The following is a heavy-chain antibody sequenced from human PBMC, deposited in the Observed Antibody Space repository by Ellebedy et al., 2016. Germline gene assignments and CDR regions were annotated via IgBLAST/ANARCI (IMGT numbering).Heavy chain of an antibody. CDR3: ARNELGMYYFDY. Sequence: ASVKVSXXASGYTFTSYGISWVRQAPGQGLEWMGWISAYNGNTNYAQKLQGRVTMTTDTSTSTAYMELRSLRSDDTAVYYCARNELGMYYFDYWGQGTLVTVSS. J-gene: IGHJ4*02. V-gene: IGHV1-18*01. D-gene: IGHD7-27*01. CDR2: ISAYNGNT. CDR1: GYTFTSYG.